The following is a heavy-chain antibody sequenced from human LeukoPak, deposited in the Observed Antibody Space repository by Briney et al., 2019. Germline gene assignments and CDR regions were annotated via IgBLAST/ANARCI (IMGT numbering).Heavy chain of an antibody. CDR2: INWNGGST. CDR1: GFTFDDYG. D-gene: IGHD2-2*01. Sequence: GGSLRLSCAASGFTFDDYGMSWVRQAPGKGLEWVSGINWNGGSTGYADSVKGRFTISRDNAKNSLYLQMNSLRAEDTAMYYCARLPIVVLSTAPFDYWGQGTLVTVSS. J-gene: IGHJ4*02. V-gene: IGHV3-20*04. CDR3: ARLPIVVLSTAPFDY.